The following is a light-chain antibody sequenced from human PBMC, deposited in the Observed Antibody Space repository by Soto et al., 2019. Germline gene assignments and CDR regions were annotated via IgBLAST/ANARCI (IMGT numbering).Light chain of an antibody. CDR1: SSDVGGYNY. V-gene: IGLV2-8*01. J-gene: IGLJ1*01. Sequence: QYALTQTPSASGSPGQSVTISCTGTSSDVGGYNYVSWYQQHPGKAPKLMIYEVSKRPSGVPDRFSGSKSGNTASLTVSGLQAEDEADYYCSSYAGSNNPYVFGTGTKLTVL. CDR3: SSYAGSNNPYV. CDR2: EVS.